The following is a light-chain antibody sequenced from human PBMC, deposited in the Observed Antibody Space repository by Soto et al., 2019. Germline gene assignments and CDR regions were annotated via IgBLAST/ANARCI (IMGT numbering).Light chain of an antibody. CDR1: QSISSY. V-gene: IGKV1-39*01. Sequence: DIQMTQSPSSLSASVGDRVTITCRASQSISSYLNWYQQKPGKAPKLLIYAASSLQSGVPSRFSGSGSGTDFTLTISDLQPEDFATYYCLQYDTYPLAFGGGTKVDIK. J-gene: IGKJ4*01. CDR3: LQYDTYPLA. CDR2: AAS.